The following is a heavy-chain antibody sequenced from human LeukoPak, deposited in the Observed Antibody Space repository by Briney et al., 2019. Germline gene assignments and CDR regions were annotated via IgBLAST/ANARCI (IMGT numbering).Heavy chain of an antibody. V-gene: IGHV3-23*01. J-gene: IGHJ4*02. CDR3: AKDDYDYWAFDY. D-gene: IGHD5-12*01. Sequence: GGSLRLSCAASGFTFSSHVMSWVRQAPGKGLEWVSGISGSGGSTYYADSVKGRFTISRDNSKNTLYLQMNSLRAEDTAVYYCAKDDYDYWAFDYWGQGTLVTVSS. CDR1: GFTFSSHV. CDR2: ISGSGGST.